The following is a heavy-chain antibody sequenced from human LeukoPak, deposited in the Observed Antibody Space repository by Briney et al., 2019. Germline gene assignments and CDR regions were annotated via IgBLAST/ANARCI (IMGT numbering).Heavy chain of an antibody. D-gene: IGHD3-3*01. Sequence: SETLSLTCTVSSISISGHYCSWIRQAPGKGLEGIGYIHYSGFTNFSPSLKSRLTLSLHTSKHQFSLKLSSVPAADTAVYYCARSNDYDFSPFDLWGQGTLVTVSS. CDR1: SISISGHY. V-gene: IGHV4-59*11. CDR2: IHYSGFT. CDR3: ARSNDYDFSPFDL. J-gene: IGHJ5*02.